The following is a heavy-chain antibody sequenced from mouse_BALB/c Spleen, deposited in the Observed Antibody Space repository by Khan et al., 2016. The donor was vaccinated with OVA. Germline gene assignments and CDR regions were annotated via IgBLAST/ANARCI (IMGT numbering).Heavy chain of an antibody. Sequence: VQLKESGPELVKPGASVKMSCKASGYIFTNYVLHWVKQKPGQGLEWIGYINPYNGGTKYNEKFKGKATLASDKSSITAYMELSSLTSEDSAVYYCARGNWQSYYFVYWGQGTTLTLSS. J-gene: IGHJ2*01. CDR1: GYIFTNYV. D-gene: IGHD4-1*01. V-gene: IGHV1S136*01. CDR2: INPYNGGT. CDR3: ARGNWQSYYFVY.